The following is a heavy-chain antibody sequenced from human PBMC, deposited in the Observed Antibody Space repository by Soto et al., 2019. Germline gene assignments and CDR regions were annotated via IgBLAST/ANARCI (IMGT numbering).Heavy chain of an antibody. CDR3: AREYYDFWSGYLNWFDP. V-gene: IGHV1-8*01. CDR2: MNPNSGNT. D-gene: IGHD3-3*01. J-gene: IGHJ5*02. Sequence: ASVKVSCKASGYTFTSYDINWVRQATGQGLAWMGWMNPNSGNTGYAQKFQGRVTMTRNTTISTAYMELSSLRSEDTAVYYCAREYYDFWSGYLNWFDPWGQGTLVTVSS. CDR1: GYTFTSYD.